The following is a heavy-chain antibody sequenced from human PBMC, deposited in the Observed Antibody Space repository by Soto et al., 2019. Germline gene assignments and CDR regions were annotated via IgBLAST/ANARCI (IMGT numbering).Heavy chain of an antibody. CDR1: GDTFDTFA. Sequence: QVQLVQSGAEVLKPGSSVKVSCKASGDTFDTFAISWVRQAPGQGLEWMGGIIPIFRTPDYAQKFQGRVTITADVSTSTAYMELSSLRSEDTAVYYCARNKDREQLGGNYYYALDVSGQGTTVTVSS. J-gene: IGHJ6*02. D-gene: IGHD1-1*01. CDR2: IIPIFRTP. V-gene: IGHV1-69*12. CDR3: ARNKDREQLGGNYYYALDV.